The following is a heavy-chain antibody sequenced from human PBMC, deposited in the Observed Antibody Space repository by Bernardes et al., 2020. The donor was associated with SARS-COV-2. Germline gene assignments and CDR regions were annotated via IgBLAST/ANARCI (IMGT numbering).Heavy chain of an antibody. D-gene: IGHD3-16*02. CDR1: GFTFSNDW. J-gene: IGHJ4*02. V-gene: IGHV3-15*01. CDR3: TTERYYDYIWGSYRYTDY. CDR2: IKSKTDGGTT. Sequence: GWSLRLSCAASGFTFSNDWMSWVRQAPGKGLEWVGRIKSKTDGGTTDYAAPVKGRFTISRDDSKNTLYLQMNSLKTEDTAVYYCTTERYYDYIWGSYRYTDYWGQGTLVTVSS.